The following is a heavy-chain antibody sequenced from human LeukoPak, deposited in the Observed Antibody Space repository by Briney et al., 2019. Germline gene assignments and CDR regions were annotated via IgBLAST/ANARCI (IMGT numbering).Heavy chain of an antibody. D-gene: IGHD2-2*01. J-gene: IGHJ6*03. Sequence: SENLSCNATGYTGTSSGNSWSRLRPRPGQERRWSGSIYTSRTTNYNPSLKSRVTMSVDTSKHQFSLNLSSVTAADTAVYYCARGLRCISTSCYGLHRYADMDVWGKGTTVTVSS. CDR1: TGTSSGNS. V-gene: IGHV4-4*07. CDR3: ARGLRCISTSCYGLHRYADMDV. CDR2: IYTSRTT.